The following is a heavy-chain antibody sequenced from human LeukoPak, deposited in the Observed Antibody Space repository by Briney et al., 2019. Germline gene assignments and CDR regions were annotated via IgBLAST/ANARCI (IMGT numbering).Heavy chain of an antibody. CDR1: GYTFINYG. V-gene: IGHV1-18*01. CDR2: ISAYNGNT. J-gene: IGHJ4*02. CDR3: AGWGDSPNAY. D-gene: IGHD2-21*02. Sequence: ASVKVSCKASGYTFINYGISWMRQAPGQGLEWMGWISAYNGNTDYARDLQGRVTMTTDTSTSTASMELRSLSSDDTAVYYCAGWGDSPNAYWGQGTLITVSS.